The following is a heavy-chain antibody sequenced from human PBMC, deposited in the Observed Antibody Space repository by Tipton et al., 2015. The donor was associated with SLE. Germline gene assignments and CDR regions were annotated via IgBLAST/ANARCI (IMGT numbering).Heavy chain of an antibody. D-gene: IGHD2-15*01. V-gene: IGHV3-48*03. CDR2: ISSSASTI. J-gene: IGHJ3*02. CDR1: GFTFSNYE. Sequence: GSLRLSCAASGFTFSNYEMDWVRQAPGKGLEWISYISSSASTILYADSVKGRFTISRDNAKNSLYLQMNSLRAEDTAVYYCAREYCSGGRCYDAFEKWGQGTVVTVSS. CDR3: AREYCSGGRCYDAFEK.